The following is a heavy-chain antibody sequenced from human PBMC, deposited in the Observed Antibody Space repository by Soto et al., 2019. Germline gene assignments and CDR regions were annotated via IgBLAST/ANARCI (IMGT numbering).Heavy chain of an antibody. Sequence: ASVKVSCKASGGTFSSYAISWVRQAPGQGLEWMGGIIPIFGTANYAQKFQGRVTITADESTSTAYMELSSLRSEDTAVYYCAKRYYDSSGYNDAFDIWGQGTMVTVSS. CDR3: AKRYYDSSGYNDAFDI. D-gene: IGHD3-22*01. J-gene: IGHJ3*02. CDR1: GGTFSSYA. CDR2: IIPIFGTA. V-gene: IGHV1-69*13.